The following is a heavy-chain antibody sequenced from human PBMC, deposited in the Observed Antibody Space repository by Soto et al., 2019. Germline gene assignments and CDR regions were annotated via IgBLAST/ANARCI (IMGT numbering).Heavy chain of an antibody. Sequence: EVQLLESGGGLVQPGGSLRLACAASGFTFSSYAMSWVRQAPGKGLEWVSAISGGGGSTYSADSVKGRFTISRDNSKNTLYLQMSSLRAEDTAVYYCAKDRDFWGAYYKHRGFDYWGQGTLVTVSS. CDR2: ISGGGGST. J-gene: IGHJ4*02. V-gene: IGHV3-23*01. D-gene: IGHD3-3*01. CDR3: AKDRDFWGAYYKHRGFDY. CDR1: GFTFSSYA.